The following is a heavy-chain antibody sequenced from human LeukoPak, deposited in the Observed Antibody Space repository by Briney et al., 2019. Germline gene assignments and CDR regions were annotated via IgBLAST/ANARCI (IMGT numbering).Heavy chain of an antibody. D-gene: IGHD2-15*01. V-gene: IGHV3-73*01. CDR2: IRSKANSYAT. CDR1: GFTFSGSA. J-gene: IGHJ4*02. Sequence: GGSLKLSCAASGFTFSGSAMHWVRQASGKGLEWVGRIRSKANSYATANAASVKGRFTISRDDSKNTAYLQMNSLKTEDTAVYYCTRRDCSGGSCYLDYWGQGTLVTVSS. CDR3: TRRDCSGGSCYLDY.